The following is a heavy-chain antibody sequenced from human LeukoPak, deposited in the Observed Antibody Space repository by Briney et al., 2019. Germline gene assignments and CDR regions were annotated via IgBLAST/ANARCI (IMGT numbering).Heavy chain of an antibody. CDR2: INPNSGGT. V-gene: IGHV1-2*02. D-gene: IGHD3-22*01. J-gene: IGHJ4*02. CDR1: GYTFTGYY. CDR3: ARVKTMIIVVSLFDY. Sequence: ASVKVSCKASGYTFTGYYMHWVRQAPGQGLEWMGWINPNSGGTNYAQQFQGRLTMTRDTSISTPYMELSRLRSDDTAVYYCARVKTMIIVVSLFDYWGQGTLVTVSS.